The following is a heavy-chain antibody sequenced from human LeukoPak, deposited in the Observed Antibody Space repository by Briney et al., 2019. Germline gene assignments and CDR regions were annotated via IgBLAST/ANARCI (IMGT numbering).Heavy chain of an antibody. V-gene: IGHV4-34*01. CDR2: INHGGST. CDR3: ARAPYSSGLIDY. CDR1: GGSFSGYY. D-gene: IGHD6-19*01. J-gene: IGHJ4*02. Sequence: SETLSLTCGVYGGSFSGYYCSWIRQPPGKGLEWIGEINHGGSTNYNPSLKSRVTISVDTSKNQFSLKLSSVTAADTAVYYCARAPYSSGLIDYWGQGTLVTVSS.